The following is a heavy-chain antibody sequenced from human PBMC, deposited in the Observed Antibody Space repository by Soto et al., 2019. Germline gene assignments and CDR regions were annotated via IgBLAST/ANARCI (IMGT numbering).Heavy chain of an antibody. CDR2: IKSKTDGGTT. CDR1: GFTFSNAW. Sequence: PGGSLRLSCAASGFTFSNAWMSWVRQAPGKGLEWVGRIKSKTDGGTTDYAAPVKGRFTISRDDSKNTLYLQMNSLKTEDTAVYYCTTERTRWLRLRESKNWFDPWGQGTLVTVSS. J-gene: IGHJ5*02. D-gene: IGHD5-12*01. V-gene: IGHV3-15*01. CDR3: TTERTRWLRLRESKNWFDP.